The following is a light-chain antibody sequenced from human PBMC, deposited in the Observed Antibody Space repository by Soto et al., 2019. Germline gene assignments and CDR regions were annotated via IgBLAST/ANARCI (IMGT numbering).Light chain of an antibody. CDR2: EVT. CDR1: SSDIGDYTS. J-gene: IGLJ2*01. Sequence: QSVLTQPASVSGSPGQSITISCTGTSSDIGDYTSVSWYQQHPGKAPKLMIYEVTNRPSGVSIRFSGSKSGNTASLTISGLQAEDEADYYCSSYTTSSIIFGGGTQLTVL. V-gene: IGLV2-14*01. CDR3: SSYTTSSII.